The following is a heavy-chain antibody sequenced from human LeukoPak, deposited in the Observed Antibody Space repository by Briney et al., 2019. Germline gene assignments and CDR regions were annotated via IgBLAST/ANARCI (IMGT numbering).Heavy chain of an antibody. V-gene: IGHV4-34*01. CDR1: AGSISSYY. CDR3: ARGAPGYCSSTSCSLALGYYYYYMDV. Sequence: KPSETLSLTCTVSAGSISSYYWSWIRQPPGKGLEWIGEINHSGSTNYNPSLKSRVTISVDTSKNQFSLKLSSVTAADTAVYYCARGAPGYCSSTSCSLALGYYYYYMDVWGKGTTVTVSS. CDR2: INHSGST. J-gene: IGHJ6*03. D-gene: IGHD2-2*01.